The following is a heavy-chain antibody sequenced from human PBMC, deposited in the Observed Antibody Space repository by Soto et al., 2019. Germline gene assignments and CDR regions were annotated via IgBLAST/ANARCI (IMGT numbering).Heavy chain of an antibody. J-gene: IGHJ1*01. CDR2: IYYSGST. Sequence: QLQLQESGPGLVKPSETLSLTCTVSGGSISSSSYYWGWIRQPPGKGLEWIGSIYYSGSTYYNPSLKSRVTISVDTSKNQFSLKLSSVTAADTAVYYCARHSAAAGTGRYFQHWGQGTPVTVSS. CDR1: GGSISSSSYY. D-gene: IGHD6-13*01. CDR3: ARHSAAAGTGRYFQH. V-gene: IGHV4-39*01.